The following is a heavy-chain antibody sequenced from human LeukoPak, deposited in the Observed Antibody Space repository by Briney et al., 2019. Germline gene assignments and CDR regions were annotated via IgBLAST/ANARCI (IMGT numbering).Heavy chain of an antibody. CDR3: ASGDGSYPN. CDR2: INHSGST. Sequence: PSETLSLTCAVYGGSFSGYYWSWIRQPPGKGLEWTGEINHSGSTNYNPSLKSRVTISVDTSKNQFSLKLSSVTAADTAVYYCASGDGSYPNWGQGTLVTVSS. V-gene: IGHV4-34*01. CDR1: GGSFSGYY. D-gene: IGHD1-26*01. J-gene: IGHJ4*02.